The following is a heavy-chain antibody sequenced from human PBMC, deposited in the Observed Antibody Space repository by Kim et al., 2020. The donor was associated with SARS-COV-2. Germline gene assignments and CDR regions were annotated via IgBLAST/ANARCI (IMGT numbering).Heavy chain of an antibody. CDR1: GGSISSYY. V-gene: IGHV4-59*13. CDR3: ARDSGTKSPLVYY. J-gene: IGHJ4*02. D-gene: IGHD1-1*01. CDR2: IYYSGST. Sequence: SETLSLTCTVSGGSISSYYWSWIRQPPGKGLEWIGYIYYSGSTNYNPSLKSRVTISVDTSKNQFSLKLSSVTAADTAVYYCARDSGTKSPLVYYWGQGTLVTVSS.